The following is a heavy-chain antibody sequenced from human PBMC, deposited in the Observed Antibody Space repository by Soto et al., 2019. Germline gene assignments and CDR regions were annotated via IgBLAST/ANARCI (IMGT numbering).Heavy chain of an antibody. CDR1: GGSFRGYY. J-gene: IGHJ6*02. CDR2: IFHNGTT. Sequence: QVQLQQWGAGLLKPSETLSLTCAVNGGSFRGYYWNWIRQSPGKGLERIGEIFHNGTTNQNPSLKRRLTLPVDASKNQFSLRLTAMTAADTAVSFCARGGAQASSVSGGSHFGYGLDVWGQGTSVTVS. D-gene: IGHD3-10*01. V-gene: IGHV4-34*01. CDR3: ARGGAQASSVSGGSHFGYGLDV.